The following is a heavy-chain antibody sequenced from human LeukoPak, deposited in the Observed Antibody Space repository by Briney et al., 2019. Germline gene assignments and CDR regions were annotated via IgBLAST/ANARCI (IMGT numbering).Heavy chain of an antibody. Sequence: PGGSLRLSCAASGFTFSSYGMHWVRQAPGKGLEWVAFIRYDGGNKYDADSVKGRFTISRDNSKNTLYLQMNSLRAEDTAVYYCANCQSGHDAFDIWGQGTMVTVSS. CDR1: GFTFSSYG. CDR2: IRYDGGNK. J-gene: IGHJ3*02. CDR3: ANCQSGHDAFDI. D-gene: IGHD3-3*01. V-gene: IGHV3-30*02.